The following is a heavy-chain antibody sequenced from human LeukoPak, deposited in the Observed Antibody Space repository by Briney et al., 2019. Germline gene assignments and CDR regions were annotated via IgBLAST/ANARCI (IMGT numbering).Heavy chain of an antibody. CDR2: INPNSGGT. D-gene: IGHD2-8*01. CDR3: ARDNGYWFDP. CDR1: GYTFTGYY. V-gene: IGHV1-2*02. J-gene: IGHJ5*02. Sequence: ASVKVSCKASGYTFTGYYMHWVRQAPGQGLEWMGWINPNSGGTNYAQKFQGRVTMTRDTSVSTAYMELSSLRSEDTAVYYCARDNGYWFDPWGQGTLVTVSS.